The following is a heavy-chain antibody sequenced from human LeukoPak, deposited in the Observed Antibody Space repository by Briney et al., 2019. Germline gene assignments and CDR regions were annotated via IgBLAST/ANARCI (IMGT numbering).Heavy chain of an antibody. CDR2: HYYSGCS. CDR1: GGPISRYY. CDR3: ARGLGYCSGGSCYCSAGSYYYYGMDV. D-gene: IGHD2-15*01. J-gene: IGHJ6*02. Sequence: SDTLSLICAVSGGPISRYYWIWIRQPPGKGREGIGDHYYSGCSNYNPSLKSRLTISVDTSKNQCSLKLSSVTAADTAVYYCARGLGYCSGGSCYCSAGSYYYYGMDVWGQGTMVTVSS. V-gene: IGHV4-59*07.